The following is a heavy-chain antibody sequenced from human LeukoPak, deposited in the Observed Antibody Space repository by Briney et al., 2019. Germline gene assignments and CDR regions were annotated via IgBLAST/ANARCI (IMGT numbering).Heavy chain of an antibody. CDR3: AKAQVPESYGSGSYYVGFDY. Sequence: GGSLRLSCAASGFTFSRYAVGWVRQVPGKGLEWVSAISGSGGITYYADSVKGRFTISRDNSKNTLYLQMNSLRAEDTAIYYCAKAQVPESYGSGSYYVGFDYWGQETLVTVSS. V-gene: IGHV3-23*01. CDR2: ISGSGGIT. D-gene: IGHD3-10*01. CDR1: GFTFSRYA. J-gene: IGHJ4*02.